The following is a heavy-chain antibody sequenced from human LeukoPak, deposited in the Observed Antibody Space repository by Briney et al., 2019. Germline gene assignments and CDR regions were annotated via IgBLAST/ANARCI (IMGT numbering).Heavy chain of an antibody. CDR3: ARGDTSGYSGSHGMDV. D-gene: IGHD5-12*01. CDR1: GFTFSSYA. V-gene: IGHV4-38-2*01. Sequence: GSLRLSCAASGFTFSSYAMSWVRQPPGKGLEWIGSIYHSGSTYYNPSLRSRVTISVDTSKSQFSLKLSSVTAADTAVYYCARGDTSGYSGSHGMDVWGQGTTVTVSS. CDR2: IYHSGST. J-gene: IGHJ6*02.